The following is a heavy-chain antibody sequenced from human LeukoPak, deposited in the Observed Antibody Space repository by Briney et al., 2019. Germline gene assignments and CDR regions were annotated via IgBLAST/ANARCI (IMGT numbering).Heavy chain of an antibody. Sequence: ASVTVSCKASGYTFTSYYMHWVRQAPGQGLEWMGIINPSGGSTSYAQKFQGRVTMTRDTSTSTVYMELSSLRSEDTAVYYCARASIIRRAKPSASYWGQGTLVTVSS. J-gene: IGHJ4*02. V-gene: IGHV1-46*01. CDR2: INPSGGST. D-gene: IGHD6-6*01. CDR1: GYTFTSYY. CDR3: ARASIIRRAKPSASY.